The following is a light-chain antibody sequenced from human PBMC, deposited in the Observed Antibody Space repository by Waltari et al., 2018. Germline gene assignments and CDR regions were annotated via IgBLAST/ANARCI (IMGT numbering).Light chain of an antibody. CDR3: SSYTSSSTYV. V-gene: IGLV2-14*01. Sequence: QSALTQPASVSGSPGQSITISCPGTSSDVGGYNYVPWYQQHPDKVPKLMIYDVSKRPSGVSNRFSGSKSGNTASLTISGLQAEDEADYYCSSYTSSSTYVFGTGTKVTVL. J-gene: IGLJ1*01. CDR1: SSDVGGYNY. CDR2: DVS.